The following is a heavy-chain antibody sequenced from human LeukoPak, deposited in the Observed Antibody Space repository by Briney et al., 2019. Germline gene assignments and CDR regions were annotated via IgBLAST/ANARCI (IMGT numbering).Heavy chain of an antibody. CDR1: GFTFSSYP. CDR3: ARDPPRYCSDGSCYHDY. V-gene: IGHV3-48*02. D-gene: IGHD2-15*01. J-gene: IGHJ4*02. CDR2: ISSSGYTI. Sequence: GGSLRLSCAASGFTFSSYPMSWVRQAPGKGLEWLSYISSSGYTIYYADSVKVRFSISRDNAKNSLFLQMNSLRDEDTAVYYCARDPPRYCSDGSCYHDYWGQGTLVTVSS.